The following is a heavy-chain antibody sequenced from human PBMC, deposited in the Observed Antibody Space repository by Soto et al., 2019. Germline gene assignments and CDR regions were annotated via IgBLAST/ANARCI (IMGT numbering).Heavy chain of an antibody. Sequence: GGSLRLSCAASGFTFSSYDMHWVRQATGKGLEWVSAIGTAGDTYYPGSVKGRFTISRENAKNSLYLQMNSLRAGDTAVYYCARARGQWLGSGVGYWGQGTLVTVSS. V-gene: IGHV3-13*01. CDR3: ARARGQWLGSGVGY. J-gene: IGHJ4*02. CDR1: GFTFSSYD. CDR2: IGTAGDT. D-gene: IGHD6-19*01.